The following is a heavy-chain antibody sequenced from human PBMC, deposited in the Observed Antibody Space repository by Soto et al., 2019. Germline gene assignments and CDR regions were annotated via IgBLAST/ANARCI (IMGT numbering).Heavy chain of an antibody. CDR3: ARVTRGAAAGPNPIFDY. D-gene: IGHD6-13*01. CDR2: IYYSGST. V-gene: IGHV4-39*01. CDR1: GGSLSSNCFY. J-gene: IGHJ4*02. Sequence: ETPFLTPTFSGGSLSSNCFYLGWVRPPPREGLEWIGSIYYSGSTYYNPSLKSRVTISVDTSKNQFSLKLSSMTAADTAVYYCARVTRGAAAGPNPIFDYWGQGTLVTVSS.